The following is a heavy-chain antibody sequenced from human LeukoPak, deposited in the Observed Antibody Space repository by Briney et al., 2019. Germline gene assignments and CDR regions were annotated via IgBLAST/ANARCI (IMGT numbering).Heavy chain of an antibody. V-gene: IGHV3-23*01. CDR1: GFTYSSYS. J-gene: IGHJ4*02. CDR3: ARETAAGFDY. CDR2: VSGSGGST. Sequence: GGSLRLPCAASGFTYSSYSMPWVRQAPGKGLEWVSVVSGSGGSTYYADSVKGRFAISRDNSKNTLYLQMNSLRAEDTAVYYCARETAAGFDYWGQGTLVTVSS. D-gene: IGHD6-13*01.